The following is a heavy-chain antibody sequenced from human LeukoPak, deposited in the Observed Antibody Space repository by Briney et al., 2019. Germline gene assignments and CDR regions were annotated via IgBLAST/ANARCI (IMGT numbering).Heavy chain of an antibody. V-gene: IGHV3-7*01. J-gene: IGHJ4*02. CDR3: ARGGTYSV. Sequence: QSGGSLRLSCAASGFNFSSYWMSWVRQAPGKGLEWVATINQDGSEDYFVDSVKGRFTISRDNAKSSLYLQMNSLRAEDTAVYYCARGGTYSVWGQGTLVTVSS. CDR2: INQDGSED. CDR1: GFNFSSYW. D-gene: IGHD4-11*01.